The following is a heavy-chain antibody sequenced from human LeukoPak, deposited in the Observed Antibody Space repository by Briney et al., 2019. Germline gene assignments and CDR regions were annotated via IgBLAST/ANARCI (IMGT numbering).Heavy chain of an antibody. J-gene: IGHJ4*02. CDR3: AKNVLLWFGELSYFDY. CDR2: ISYDGSNK. CDR1: GFTFSSYG. Sequence: GGSLRLSCAASGFTFSSYGMHWVRQAPGKGLEWVAVISYDGSNKYYADSVKGRFTISRDNSKNTLYLQMNSLRAEDTAVYYCAKNVLLWFGELSYFDYWGQGTLATVSS. V-gene: IGHV3-30*18. D-gene: IGHD3-10*01.